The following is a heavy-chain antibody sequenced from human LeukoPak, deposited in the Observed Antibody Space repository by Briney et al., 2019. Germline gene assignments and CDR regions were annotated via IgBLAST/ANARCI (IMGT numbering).Heavy chain of an antibody. CDR2: IYYSGST. J-gene: IGHJ4*02. CDR3: ARLAWGRSVDY. V-gene: IGHV4-39*01. Sequence: SETLSLTCTVSGGSISSSNYYWGWIRQPPGKGLESIGTIYYSGSTYYNPSLKSRVTISVDTSKNQFSLKLSSVTAADTAVYYCARLAWGRSVDYWGQGTLVTVSS. CDR1: GGSISSSNYY. D-gene: IGHD7-27*01.